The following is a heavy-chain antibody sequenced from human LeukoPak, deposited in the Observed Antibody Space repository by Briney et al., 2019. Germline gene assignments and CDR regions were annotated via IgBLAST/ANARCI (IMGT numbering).Heavy chain of an antibody. CDR3: ARDYGSGNNHYYYMDV. V-gene: IGHV1-69*13. D-gene: IGHD3-10*01. Sequence: SVKVSCKASGGTFSSYAISWVRQAPGQGLEWMGGIIPIFGTANYAQKFQGRVTITADESTSTAYMELSSLRSEDTAVYYCARDYGSGNNHYYYMDVWGKGTTVTVSS. CDR1: GGTFSSYA. J-gene: IGHJ6*03. CDR2: IIPIFGTA.